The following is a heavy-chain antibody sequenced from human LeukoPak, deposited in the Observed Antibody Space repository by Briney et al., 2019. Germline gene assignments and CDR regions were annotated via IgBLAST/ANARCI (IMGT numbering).Heavy chain of an antibody. Sequence: ASVKVSCKASGGTFNSYAISWVRQAPGQGLECMGGIIPIFGTANYAQKFQGRVTITADKSTSTAYMELSSLRSEDTAVYYCARGYVTAMYFDYWGQGTLVTVSS. CDR2: IIPIFGTA. V-gene: IGHV1-69*06. CDR3: ARGYVTAMYFDY. D-gene: IGHD5-18*01. J-gene: IGHJ4*02. CDR1: GGTFNSYA.